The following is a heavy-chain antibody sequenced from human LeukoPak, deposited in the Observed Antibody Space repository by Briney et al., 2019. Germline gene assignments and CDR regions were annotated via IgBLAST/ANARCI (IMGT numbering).Heavy chain of an antibody. D-gene: IGHD1-26*01. CDR2: ISSSSKYI. CDR3: ARDLGSGSNYRYYYGMDV. V-gene: IGHV3-21*01. Sequence: KSGGSLRLSCAASGFNFSDYNMNWVRQAPGKGLEWVSVISSSSKYIYYADSVKGRFTISRDNAKNSLYLQMNSLRDEDTAVYYCARDLGSGSNYRYYYGMDVWGQGTTVTVSS. CDR1: GFNFSDYN. J-gene: IGHJ6*02.